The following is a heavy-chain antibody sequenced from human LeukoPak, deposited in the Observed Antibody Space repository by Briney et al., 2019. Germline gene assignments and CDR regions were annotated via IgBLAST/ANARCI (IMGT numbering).Heavy chain of an antibody. CDR2: IYTSGST. CDR1: GGSISSGSYY. D-gene: IGHD2-15*01. CDR3: AREGYCSGGSCYSTPY. Sequence: SETLSLTCTVSGGSISSGSYYWRWLRQPAGTGLEWIGRIYTSGSTNYNPSLKSRVTISVDTSKNQFSLKLSSVTAADTAVYYCAREGYCSGGSCYSTPYWGQGTLVTVSS. J-gene: IGHJ4*02. V-gene: IGHV4-61*02.